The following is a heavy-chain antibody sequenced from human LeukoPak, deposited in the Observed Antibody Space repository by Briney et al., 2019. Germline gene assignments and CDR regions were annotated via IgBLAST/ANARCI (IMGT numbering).Heavy chain of an antibody. Sequence: SQTLSLTCAISGDSVSSNSAAGNWIRQSPSRGLEWLGRTYYRSKWYNDYAVSVKSRITINPATYKNQFSLQLNSVTPEDTAVYYCARAPRFHDAFDIWGQGTMVTVSS. CDR3: ARAPRFHDAFDI. CDR1: GDSVSSNSAA. J-gene: IGHJ3*02. CDR2: TYYRSKWYN. D-gene: IGHD3-3*01. V-gene: IGHV6-1*01.